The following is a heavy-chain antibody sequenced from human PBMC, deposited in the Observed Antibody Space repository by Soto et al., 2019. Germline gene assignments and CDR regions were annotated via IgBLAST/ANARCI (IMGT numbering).Heavy chain of an antibody. CDR1: GVTFSIYS. CDR3: ATYYGSGSYFPDHYYYGMDV. J-gene: IGHJ6*02. V-gene: IGHV3-48*01. CDR2: ISSTSSTI. Sequence: GGSPRLSCAASGVTFSIYSMDGVRKNTGKGLEWISYISSTSSTIYYADSVKGRFTISRDNAKNSLYLQMNSLRAEDTAVYYCATYYGSGSYFPDHYYYGMDVWGQGTTVTV. D-gene: IGHD3-10*01.